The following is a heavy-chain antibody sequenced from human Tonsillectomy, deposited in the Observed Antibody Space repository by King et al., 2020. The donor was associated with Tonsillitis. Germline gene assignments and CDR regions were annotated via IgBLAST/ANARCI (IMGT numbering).Heavy chain of an antibody. D-gene: IGHD3-3*01. V-gene: IGHV4-4*07. CDR2: IYTSGST. J-gene: IGHJ5*02. CDR1: GGAISSYY. Sequence: QLQESGPGLLKPSETLSLTCTVSGGAISSYYWSWIRQPAGKGLEWIGRIYTSGSTNYNPSLKSRVTMSVNTSKNQFSLKLSSVTAADTAVYYCAREGGTYYDFWSGKPNWFDPWGQGTLVTVSS. CDR3: AREGGTYYDFWSGKPNWFDP.